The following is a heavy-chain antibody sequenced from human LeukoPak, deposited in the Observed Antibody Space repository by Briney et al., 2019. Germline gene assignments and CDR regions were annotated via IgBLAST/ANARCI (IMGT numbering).Heavy chain of an antibody. CDR1: GFTFSSFA. CDR2: ISGSGGST. D-gene: IGHD3-10*01. Sequence: PGGSLRLSCAASGFTFSSFAMHWVRQAPGKGLEWVSAISGSGGSTYYADSVKGRFTISRDNSKNTLYLQMNSLRAEDTAVYYCAKDSYTYGSGSSFDYWGQGTLVTVSS. J-gene: IGHJ4*02. V-gene: IGHV3-23*01. CDR3: AKDSYTYGSGSSFDY.